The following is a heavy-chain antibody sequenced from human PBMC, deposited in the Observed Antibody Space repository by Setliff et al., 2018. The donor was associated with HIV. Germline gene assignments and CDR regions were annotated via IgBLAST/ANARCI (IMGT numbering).Heavy chain of an antibody. Sequence: ASVKVSCKASGYTFTDYYMHWVRQAPGQGLEWMGRINPNSGGTNYVQKFQGRVTMTRDTSINTAYMELSRPRSDDTAVYYCARGVKGIAATGKYYFDYWGQGTLVNVSS. CDR2: INPNSGGT. D-gene: IGHD6-13*01. CDR3: ARGVKGIAATGKYYFDY. CDR1: GYTFTDYY. V-gene: IGHV1-2*06. J-gene: IGHJ4*02.